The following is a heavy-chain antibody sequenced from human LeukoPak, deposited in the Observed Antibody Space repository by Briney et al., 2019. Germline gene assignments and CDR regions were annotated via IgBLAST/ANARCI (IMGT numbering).Heavy chain of an antibody. V-gene: IGHV3-33*01. D-gene: IGHD6-19*01. Sequence: PGRSLRLSCAASGFTFSSYGMHWVRQAPGKGLEWVAVIWYDGSNKYYADSVKGRFTISRDNSKNTLYLQMNSLRAEDTAVYYCARGGSVAGTFDYWGQGTLATVSS. CDR3: ARGGSVAGTFDY. J-gene: IGHJ4*02. CDR1: GFTFSSYG. CDR2: IWYDGSNK.